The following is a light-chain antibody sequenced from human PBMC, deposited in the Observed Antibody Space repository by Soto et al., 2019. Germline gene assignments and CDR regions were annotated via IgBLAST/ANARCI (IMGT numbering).Light chain of an antibody. CDR3: CSFAGTVTGKV. CDR1: SNDIGSYNL. CDR2: EDT. J-gene: IGLJ1*01. Sequence: QSALSQPASVSGSPGQSITISCIGTSNDIGSYNLVSWYQQHPGKAPKLLIYEDTKRPSGVSNRFSGSKSGNTASLTISGLQAEDEADYYCCSFAGTVTGKVFGTGTKLTVL. V-gene: IGLV2-23*01.